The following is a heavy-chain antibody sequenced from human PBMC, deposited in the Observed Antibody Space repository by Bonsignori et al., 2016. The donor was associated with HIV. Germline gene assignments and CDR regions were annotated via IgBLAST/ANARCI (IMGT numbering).Heavy chain of an antibody. J-gene: IGHJ4*02. D-gene: IGHD5-24*01. V-gene: IGHV1-46*01. CDR2: INPSGGST. CDR1: GYTFTSYY. CDR3: AREGSRGATIPPLFDY. Sequence: ASVKVSCKASGYTFTSYYMHWVRQAPGQGLEWMGIINPSGGSTSYAQKFQGRVTMTRDTSTSTVYMELSSLRSEDTAVYYCAREGSRGATIPPLFDYWGPGNPGHRLL.